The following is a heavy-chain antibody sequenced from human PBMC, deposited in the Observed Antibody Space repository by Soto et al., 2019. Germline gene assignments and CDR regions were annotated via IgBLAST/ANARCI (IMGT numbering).Heavy chain of an antibody. J-gene: IGHJ6*02. Sequence: EVQLLESGGGIVQSGGSLRLSCTASGFTFNSYAMTWVRQAPGKGLEWVAGISGNGRKTSYADSVKGRFSISRDNTKKTVFLDVTSLRAEDTAKYYGVKDINYDFWSGYNYYALENWGQGTTVTVTS. CDR3: VKDINYDFWSGYNYYALEN. CDR2: ISGNGRKT. V-gene: IGHV3-23*01. CDR1: GFTFNSYA. D-gene: IGHD3-3*01.